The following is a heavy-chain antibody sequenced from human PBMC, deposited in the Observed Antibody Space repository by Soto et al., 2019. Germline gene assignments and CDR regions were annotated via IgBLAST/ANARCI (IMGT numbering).Heavy chain of an antibody. CDR3: ATRDPGHY. V-gene: IGHV1-46*01. J-gene: IGHJ4*02. CDR2: ISPDGGRT. CDR1: GYPFTTYY. Sequence: GSVKGYSKASGYPFTTYYMHWVRQAPGQGLEWMGIISPDGGRTSYAQKFQGRVTMTRDTSTSTVYMELSSLRSEDTAVYYCATRDPGHYWGQGTMVTVSS.